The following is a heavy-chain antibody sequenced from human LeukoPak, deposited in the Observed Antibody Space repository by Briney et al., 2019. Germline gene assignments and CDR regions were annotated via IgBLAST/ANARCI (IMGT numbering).Heavy chain of an antibody. Sequence: SQTLSLTCAISGDSVSSNSAAWNWIRQSPSRGLEWLGRTYYRSKWYNDYAVSVKSRITINPDTPKNQFSLQLNSVTPEDTAVYYCARDLSAGALYYYYYMDVWGKGTTVTVSS. V-gene: IGHV6-1*01. J-gene: IGHJ6*03. CDR1: GDSVSSNSAA. CDR3: ARDLSAGALYYYYYMDV. D-gene: IGHD1-26*01. CDR2: TYYRSKWYN.